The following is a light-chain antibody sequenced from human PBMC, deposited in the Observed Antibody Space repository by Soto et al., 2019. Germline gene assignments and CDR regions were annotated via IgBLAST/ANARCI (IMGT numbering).Light chain of an antibody. CDR3: QQYNSNSL. Sequence: DIQMTQSPSSLSASVGDRVTITCRASQSISSWLAWYQQKPGKAPTLLIYNASSLESGGPSRFSGSGSGTEFTLTISSLQPDDVATYYCQQYNSNSLFGGGTKVEIK. CDR2: NAS. V-gene: IGKV1-5*03. J-gene: IGKJ4*01. CDR1: QSISSW.